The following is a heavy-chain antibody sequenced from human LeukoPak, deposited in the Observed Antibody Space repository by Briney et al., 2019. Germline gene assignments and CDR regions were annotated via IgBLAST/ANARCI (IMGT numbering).Heavy chain of an antibody. CDR2: ISASGECT. CDR3: AKPLKYYYDSSGCLDI. CDR1: GFTFSSYY. V-gene: IGHV3-23*01. J-gene: IGHJ3*02. D-gene: IGHD3-22*01. Sequence: GGSLSLSSAAFGFTFSSYYMSWVRQAPGKGLEWVSAISASGECTYYADSVKGRFTISRANSENTLYLQMNSLRAEDTAVYYCAKPLKYYYDSSGCLDIWGQGTRVT.